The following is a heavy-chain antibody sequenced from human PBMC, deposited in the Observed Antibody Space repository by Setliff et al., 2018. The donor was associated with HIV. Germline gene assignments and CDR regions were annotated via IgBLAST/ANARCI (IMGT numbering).Heavy chain of an antibody. Sequence: SETLSLTCAASGGSISNSDYYWGWVRQPPGKGLEWIGNIYYGGRAYYNPSLRSRVTISMDTTMDSFSLKLSSVTASDTAVYYCVGFPXVARLFDYWGQGSLVTVSS. CDR3: VGFPXVARLFDY. CDR1: GGSISNSDYY. J-gene: IGHJ4*02. D-gene: IGHD5-12*01. CDR2: IYYGGRA. V-gene: IGHV4-39*02.